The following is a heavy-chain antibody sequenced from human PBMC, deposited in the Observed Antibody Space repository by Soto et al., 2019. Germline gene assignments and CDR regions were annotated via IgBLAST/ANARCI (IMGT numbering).Heavy chain of an antibody. CDR1: GYNFAGYW. D-gene: IGHD3-3*01. CDR3: ARRGVSTRTFDY. V-gene: IGHV5-51*01. CDR2: IYPSDSDT. J-gene: IGHJ4*02. Sequence: ESLKISCKGSGYNFAGYWIAWVLQMPGKGLELMGIIYPSDSDTRYRPSFQGQVTISADKSISSAYLQWSSLRASDTAMYYCARRGVSTRTFDYWGQGTPVTVSS.